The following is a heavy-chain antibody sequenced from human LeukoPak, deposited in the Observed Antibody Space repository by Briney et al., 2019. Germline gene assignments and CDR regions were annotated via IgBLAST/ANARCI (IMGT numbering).Heavy chain of an antibody. CDR1: GGSISSSSYY. CDR2: IYTSGST. J-gene: IGHJ3*02. D-gene: IGHD3-10*01. Sequence: SETLSLTCTVSGGSISSSSYYWGWIRQPAGKGLEWIGRIYTSGSTNYNPSLKSRVTISVDTSKNQFSLKLSSVTAADTAVYYCASGKVWFGELPGLGAFDIWGQGTMVTVSS. CDR3: ASGKVWFGELPGLGAFDI. V-gene: IGHV4-61*02.